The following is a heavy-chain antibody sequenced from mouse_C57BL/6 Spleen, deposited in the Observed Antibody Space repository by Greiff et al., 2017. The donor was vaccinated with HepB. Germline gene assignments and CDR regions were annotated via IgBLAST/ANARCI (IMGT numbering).Heavy chain of an antibody. D-gene: IGHD4-1*01. CDR2: IYPGSGNT. J-gene: IGHJ1*03. CDR1: GYTFTDYY. Sequence: VKLMESGAELVRPGASVKLSCKASGYTFTDYYINWVKQRPGQGLEWIARIYPGSGNTYYNEKFKGKATLTAEKSSSTAYMQLSSLTSEDSAVYFGARRGTGTADFDVWGTRTTVTVSS. CDR3: ARRGTGTADFDV. V-gene: IGHV1-76*01.